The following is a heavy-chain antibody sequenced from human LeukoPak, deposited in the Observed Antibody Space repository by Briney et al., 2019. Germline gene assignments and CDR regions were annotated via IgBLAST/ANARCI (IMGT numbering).Heavy chain of an antibody. Sequence: GGSLRLSCAASGFTFSSYGMHWVRQAPGKGLEWVAVIWYDGSNKYYADSVKGRFTISRDNSKNTLYLQMNSLSAEDTAVYYCARHLAGNRYVFDNWGQGALVTVSS. D-gene: IGHD3-16*02. V-gene: IGHV3-33*01. J-gene: IGHJ4*02. CDR1: GFTFSSYG. CDR3: ARHLAGNRYVFDN. CDR2: IWYDGSNK.